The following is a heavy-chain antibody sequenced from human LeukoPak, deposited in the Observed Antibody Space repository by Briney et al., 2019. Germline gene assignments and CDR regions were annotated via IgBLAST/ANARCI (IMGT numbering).Heavy chain of an antibody. Sequence: GGSLRLSCAASGFTFSGYSMNWVRQAPGKGLEWVSYISSSGRTIDYADSVKGRFTISRDNAKNSLYLQMNSLRAEDTAVYYCSRLRGYSYGYGDYWGQGTLVTVSS. D-gene: IGHD5-18*01. CDR1: GFTFSGYS. J-gene: IGHJ4*02. CDR2: ISSSGRTI. V-gene: IGHV3-48*04. CDR3: SRLRGYSYGYGDY.